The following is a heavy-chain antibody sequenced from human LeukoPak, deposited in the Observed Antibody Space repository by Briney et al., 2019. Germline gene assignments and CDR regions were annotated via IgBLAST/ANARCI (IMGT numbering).Heavy chain of an antibody. CDR1: GYTFTGYY. Sequence: ASVKVSCKASGYTFTGYYMHWVRQAPGQGLEWMGWINPNSGGTNYAQKFQGRVTMTRDTSISTAYMELSRLRSDDTAVYYCARDTSYDSSGYPDYWGQGTLVTVSS. CDR2: INPNSGGT. V-gene: IGHV1-2*02. J-gene: IGHJ4*02. D-gene: IGHD3-22*01. CDR3: ARDTSYDSSGYPDY.